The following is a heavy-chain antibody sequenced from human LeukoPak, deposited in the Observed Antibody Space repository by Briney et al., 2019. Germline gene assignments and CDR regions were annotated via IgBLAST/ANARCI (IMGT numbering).Heavy chain of an antibody. Sequence: GSLRPSCAASGFTFSSYAMSWVRQAPGKGLEWVSAISGSGGGTYYADSVRGRFTISRDNSKNTLYLQMNSLRAEDTAVYYCAKSSSSYSSSWLVDYWGQGTLVTVSS. V-gene: IGHV3-23*01. CDR3: AKSSSSYSSSWLVDY. CDR1: GFTFSSYA. J-gene: IGHJ4*02. CDR2: ISGSGGGT. D-gene: IGHD6-13*01.